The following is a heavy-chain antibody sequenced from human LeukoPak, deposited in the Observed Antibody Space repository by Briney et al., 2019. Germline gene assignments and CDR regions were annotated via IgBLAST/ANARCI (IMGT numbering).Heavy chain of an antibody. J-gene: IGHJ6*03. CDR1: GGSISSYY. CDR2: IYTSGST. Sequence: PSETLSLTCTVSGGSISSYYWSWIRQPAGKGLEWIGRIYTSGSTNYNPSLKSRVTISVDTSKNQFSLKLSSVTAADTAVYYCARVVVRGNYYYYYYMDVWGKGTTVTVSS. D-gene: IGHD3-10*01. CDR3: ARVVVRGNYYYYYYMDV. V-gene: IGHV4-4*07.